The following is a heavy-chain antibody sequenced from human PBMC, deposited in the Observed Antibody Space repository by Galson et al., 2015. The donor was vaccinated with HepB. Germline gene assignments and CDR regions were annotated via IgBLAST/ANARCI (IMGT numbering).Heavy chain of an antibody. CDR1: GFTFSSYA. CDR3: ARRSAYSSSFPYFDY. CDR2: ISYDGSNK. J-gene: IGHJ4*02. D-gene: IGHD6-6*01. V-gene: IGHV3-30-3*01. Sequence: SLRLSCAASGFTFSSYAMHWVRQAPGKGLEWVAVISYDGSNKYYADSVKGRFTISRDNSKNTLYLQMNSLRAEDTAVYYCARRSAYSSSFPYFDYWGQGTLVTVSS.